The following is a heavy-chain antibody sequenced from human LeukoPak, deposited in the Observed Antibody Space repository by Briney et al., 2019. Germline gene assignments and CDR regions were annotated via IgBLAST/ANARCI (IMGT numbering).Heavy chain of an antibody. J-gene: IGHJ4*02. CDR3: ARARPNYYDGVLGVFDY. D-gene: IGHD3-22*01. Sequence: GGSLRLSCAASGFTFTSYTTNWVRQAPGKGLEWVSFISTSSNYIYYADSVKGRFTISRDNAKNSLYLQMNSLRAEDTAVYYCARARPNYYDGVLGVFDYWGQGTLVTVSS. CDR1: GFTFTSYT. CDR2: ISTSSNYI. V-gene: IGHV3-21*04.